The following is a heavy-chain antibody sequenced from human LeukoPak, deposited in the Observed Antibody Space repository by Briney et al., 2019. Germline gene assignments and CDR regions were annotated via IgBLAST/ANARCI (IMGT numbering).Heavy chain of an antibody. CDR3: ARKQGGTMYDV. D-gene: IGHD1-7*01. V-gene: IGHV4-39*07. Sequence: SETLSLTCIVPGGSISSSNYYWAWIRQPPGKGLEWIGTFYGGSAYYNPSLTSRVSISKDTSDNQFSLRLYSVTAADTAVYYCARKQGGTMYDVWGPGTQVTVSS. CDR1: GGSISSSNYY. J-gene: IGHJ4*02. CDR2: FYGGSA.